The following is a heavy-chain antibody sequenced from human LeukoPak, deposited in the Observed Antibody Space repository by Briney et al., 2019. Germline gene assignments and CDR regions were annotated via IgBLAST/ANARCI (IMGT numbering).Heavy chain of an antibody. Sequence: PGGSLRLSCAASGFTFDDYAMHWVRQAPGKGLEWDSGISWNSGSIGYADSVKGRFTISRDNAKNSLYLQMNSLRAEDTALYYCAKDMGGGATVHFDYWGQGTLVTVSS. CDR3: AKDMGGGATVHFDY. J-gene: IGHJ4*02. D-gene: IGHD1-26*01. V-gene: IGHV3-9*01. CDR2: ISWNSGSI. CDR1: GFTFDDYA.